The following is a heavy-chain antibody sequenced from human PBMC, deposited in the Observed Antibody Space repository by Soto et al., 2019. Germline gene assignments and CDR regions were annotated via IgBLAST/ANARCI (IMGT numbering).Heavy chain of an antibody. CDR1: CGSISSGDYY. V-gene: IGHV4-30-4*01. CDR2: IYYSGST. J-gene: IGHJ1*01. CDR3: ARDSGIAVAGTGSDFQH. Sequence: SETLSLTCTVSCGSISSGDYYWSWIRQPPGKGLEWIGYIYYSGSTYYNPSLKSRVTISVDTSKNQFSLKLSSVTAADTAVYYCARDSGIAVAGTGSDFQHWGQGTLVT. D-gene: IGHD6-19*01.